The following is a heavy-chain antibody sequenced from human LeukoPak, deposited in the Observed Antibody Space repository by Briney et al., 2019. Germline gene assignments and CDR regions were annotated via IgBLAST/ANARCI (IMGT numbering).Heavy chain of an antibody. J-gene: IGHJ4*02. CDR2: INKGGSFI. CDR1: GFTFRDYT. Sequence: GGSLRLSGAASGFTFRDYTMNWVRQAPGKGLEWVSAINKGGSFIKYADSVKGRFIVSRDNAKNLLFLQMNSLRVEDTALYFCAREVLDIVEPGTNTIDYWGQGTLVTVSS. D-gene: IGHD2-8*01. CDR3: AREVLDIVEPGTNTIDY. V-gene: IGHV3-21*01.